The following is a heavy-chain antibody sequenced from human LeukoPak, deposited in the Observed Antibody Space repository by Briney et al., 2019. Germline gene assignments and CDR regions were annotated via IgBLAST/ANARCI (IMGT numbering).Heavy chain of an antibody. J-gene: IGHJ4*02. CDR2: INTNTGNP. CDR3: AREVAIGREAMEGLLH. D-gene: IGHD3-3*01. CDR1: GYTFTTYA. Sequence: ASVKVSCKASGYTFTTYAMNWVRQAPGQGLEWMGWINTNTGNPKYAQGFTGRFVFSLDTSVSTAYLQISSLKAEDTAVYYCAREVAIGREAMEGLLHWGQGALVTVSS. V-gene: IGHV7-4-1*02.